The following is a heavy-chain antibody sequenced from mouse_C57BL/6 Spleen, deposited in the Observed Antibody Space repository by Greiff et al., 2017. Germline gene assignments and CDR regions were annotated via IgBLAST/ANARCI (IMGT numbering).Heavy chain of an antibody. CDR3: AILLPYYYAMDY. V-gene: IGHV3-6*01. Sequence: VQLQQSGPGLVKPSQSLSLTCSVTGYSITSGYYWNWIRQFPGNKLEWMGYISYDGSNNYNPSLKNRISITRDTSKNQFFLKLNSVTTEDTATYYCAILLPYYYAMDYWGQGTSVTVYS. J-gene: IGHJ4*01. CDR1: GYSITSGYY. CDR2: ISYDGSN. D-gene: IGHD1-1*01.